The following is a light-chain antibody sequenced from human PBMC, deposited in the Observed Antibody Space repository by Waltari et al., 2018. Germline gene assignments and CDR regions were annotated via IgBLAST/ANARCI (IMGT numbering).Light chain of an antibody. CDR1: QSVSSNY. CDR2: GAS. Sequence: EIVLTQSPGTLSLSPGERASLSCRTSQSVSSNYLAWYQQRPGQAPRLLIYGASSRAIGSPGRFSGSGSGTDFTLTISRLEPEDFAVYYCQQYGTSPRTFGQGTKVEIK. CDR3: QQYGTSPRT. J-gene: IGKJ1*01. V-gene: IGKV3-20*01.